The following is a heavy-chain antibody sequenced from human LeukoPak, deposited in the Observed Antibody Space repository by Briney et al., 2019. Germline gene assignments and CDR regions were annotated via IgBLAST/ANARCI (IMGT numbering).Heavy chain of an antibody. CDR1: GYTFTSYD. V-gene: IGHV1-8*01. J-gene: IGHJ5*02. CDR3: ARGQYSSSWYGNNWFDP. D-gene: IGHD6-13*01. CDR2: MNPNSGNT. Sequence: ASVKVSCKASGYTFTSYDINWVRQATGQGLEWMGWMNPNSGNTGYAQKFQGRVTMTRNTSISTAYMELSSLRSEDTAVYYCARGQYSSSWYGNNWFDPWGQGTLVTVSS.